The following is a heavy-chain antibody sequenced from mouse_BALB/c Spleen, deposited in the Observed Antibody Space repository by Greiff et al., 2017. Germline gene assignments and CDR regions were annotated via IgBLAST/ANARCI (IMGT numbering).Heavy chain of an antibody. V-gene: IGHV5-6-5*01. J-gene: IGHJ2*01. CDR1: GFTFSSYA. D-gene: IGHD1-1*01. CDR2: ISSGGST. CDR3: ARHYYYGSSQYYFDY. Sequence: EVKVVESGGGLVKPGGSLKLSCAASGFTFSSYAMSWVRQTPEKRLEWVASISSGGSTYYPDSVKGRFTISRDNARNILYLQMSSLRSEDTAMYYCARHYYYGSSQYYFDYWGQGTTLTVSS.